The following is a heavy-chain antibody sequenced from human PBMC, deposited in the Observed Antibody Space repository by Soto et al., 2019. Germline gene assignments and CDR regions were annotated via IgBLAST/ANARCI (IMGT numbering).Heavy chain of an antibody. V-gene: IGHV4-38-2*01. CDR2: IYHSGST. J-gene: IGHJ5*02. CDR1: GYSISSGYY. CDR3: ARGEATVTPGWFDP. D-gene: IGHD4-17*01. Sequence: PSETLSLTCAVSGYSISSGYYWGWIRQTPGKGLEWIASIYHSGSTYYNLSLKSRVTISVDTSKNQFSLKLTSVTAADTAVYYCARGEATVTPGWFDPWGQGIMVTVSS.